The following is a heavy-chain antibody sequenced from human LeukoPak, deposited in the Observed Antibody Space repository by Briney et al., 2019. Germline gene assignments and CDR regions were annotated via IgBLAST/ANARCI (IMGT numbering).Heavy chain of an antibody. V-gene: IGHV1-2*02. Sequence: PLASVTVSCKAYGYTFTGYYLHWVRQAPGQGLEWMGWINPNSGGTNYAQKFQGRVTMTRDTSISTAYMELSRLRSDDTAVYYCARAQLPDDPVGSNFDYWGQGTLVTVSS. J-gene: IGHJ4*02. CDR2: INPNSGGT. CDR3: ARAQLPDDPVGSNFDY. CDR1: GYTFTGYY. D-gene: IGHD2-2*01.